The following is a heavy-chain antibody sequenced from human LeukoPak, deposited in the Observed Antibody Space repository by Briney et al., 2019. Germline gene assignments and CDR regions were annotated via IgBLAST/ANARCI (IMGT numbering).Heavy chain of an antibody. CDR1: GASISGYY. CDR2: IYNSGST. Sequence: SETLSLTCTVSGASISGYYWTWIRQPPGKGLEWIGYIYNSGSTNYNPSLKSRVTMSVDTSKNQFSLEVTSVTPADTAVYYCASGRDQLTYFHYWLQGTLATVSS. CDR3: ASGRDQLTYFHY. V-gene: IGHV4-59*01. J-gene: IGHJ1*01. D-gene: IGHD4/OR15-4a*01.